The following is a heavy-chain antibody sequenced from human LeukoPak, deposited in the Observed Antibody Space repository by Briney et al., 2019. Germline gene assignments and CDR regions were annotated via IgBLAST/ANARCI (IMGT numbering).Heavy chain of an antibody. J-gene: IGHJ4*02. CDR2: ISGSGGST. D-gene: IGHD3-3*01. Sequence: GGSLRLSCAASGCTFSSYAMSWVRQAPGKGLEWVSAISGSGGSTYYADSVKGRFTISRDNSKNTLYLQMNSLRAEDTAVYYCAKDLNYDFWSGYPDYWGQGTLVTVSS. CDR1: GCTFSSYA. V-gene: IGHV3-23*01. CDR3: AKDLNYDFWSGYPDY.